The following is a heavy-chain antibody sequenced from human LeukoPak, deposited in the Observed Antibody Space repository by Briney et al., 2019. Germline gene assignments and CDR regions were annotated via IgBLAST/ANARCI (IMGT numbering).Heavy chain of an antibody. D-gene: IGHD6-19*01. Sequence: ASVKVSFKASGYTFTIYYMHWVRQAPGQGLELMGIINPSGGSTSYAQKFQGRVTVTRDTYTSTVYMELSSLRSEDTDVYYCERDSRKTGYSSGWYHDAFDIWRQGKMVPVSS. V-gene: IGHV1-46*01. CDR2: INPSGGST. CDR1: GYTFTIYY. J-gene: IGHJ3*02. CDR3: ERDSRKTGYSSGWYHDAFDI.